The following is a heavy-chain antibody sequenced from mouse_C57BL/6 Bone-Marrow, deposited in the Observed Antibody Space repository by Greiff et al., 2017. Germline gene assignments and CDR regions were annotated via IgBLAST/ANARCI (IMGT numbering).Heavy chain of an antibody. CDR1: GFTFSSYG. D-gene: IGHD1-1*01. CDR3: ARHGEYYGKGDFDV. V-gene: IGHV5-6*01. Sequence: EVQVVESGGDLVKPGGSLKLSCAASGFTFSSYGMSWVRQTPDKRLEWVATISSGGSYTYYPDSVKGRFTISRDNAKNTLYLQMSSLKSEDTAMYYCARHGEYYGKGDFDVWGTGTTVTVSS. CDR2: ISSGGSYT. J-gene: IGHJ1*03.